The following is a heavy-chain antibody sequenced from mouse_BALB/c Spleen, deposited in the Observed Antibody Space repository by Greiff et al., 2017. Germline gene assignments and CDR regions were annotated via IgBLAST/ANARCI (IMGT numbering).Heavy chain of an antibody. CDR1: GFSLTSYG. CDR2: IWAGGST. Sequence: VQVVESGPGLVAPSQSLSITCTVSGFSLTSYGVHWVRQPPGKGLEWLGVIWAGGSTNYNSALMSRLSISKDNSKSQVFLKMNSLQTDDTAMYYCARAGGNYKGFAYWGQGTLVTVSA. CDR3: ARAGGNYKGFAY. D-gene: IGHD2-1*01. J-gene: IGHJ3*01. V-gene: IGHV2-9*02.